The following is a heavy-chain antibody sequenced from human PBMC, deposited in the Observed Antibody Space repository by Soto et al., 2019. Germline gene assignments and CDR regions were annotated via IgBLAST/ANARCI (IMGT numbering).Heavy chain of an antibody. CDR2: LHYSGST. V-gene: IGHV4-59*01. CDR1: GYSIIRYF. CDR3: ARANQIEPKRNVFDI. J-gene: IGHJ3*02. Sequence: SATPSLTYTFSGYSIIRYFWNLLHQPPGKGLEWIGYLHYSGSTNYNPSLKSRVTTSVETSQNQFSLRLSSVTAADAAAYYCARANQIEPKRNVFDIWGQGTLVTV.